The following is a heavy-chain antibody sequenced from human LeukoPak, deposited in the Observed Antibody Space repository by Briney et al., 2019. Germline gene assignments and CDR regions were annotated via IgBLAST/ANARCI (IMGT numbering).Heavy chain of an antibody. J-gene: IGHJ4*02. CDR2: IIPIFGTA. CDR3: ARDRLDTYSSSWDYYFDY. D-gene: IGHD6-13*01. CDR1: GGTFSSYA. V-gene: IGHV1-69*13. Sequence: GASVKVSCKASGGTFSSYAISWVRQAPGQGLEWMGGIIPIFGTANYAQKFQGRVTITADESTSTAYMELSSLRSEDTAEYYCARDRLDTYSSSWDYYFDYWGQGTLVTVSS.